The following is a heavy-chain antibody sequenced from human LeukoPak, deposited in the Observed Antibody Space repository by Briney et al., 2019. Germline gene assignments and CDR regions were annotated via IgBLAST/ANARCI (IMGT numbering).Heavy chain of an antibody. J-gene: IGHJ5*02. CDR3: ARDVIAAARTNWFDP. Sequence: PSETLSLTCTVSGGSISSYYWSWIRQPPGKGLEWIGRIYTSGSTNYNPSLKSRVTMSVDTSKNQFSLKLSSVTAADTAVYYCARDVIAAARTNWFDPWGQGTLVTVSS. CDR2: IYTSGST. V-gene: IGHV4-4*07. CDR1: GGSISSYY. D-gene: IGHD6-13*01.